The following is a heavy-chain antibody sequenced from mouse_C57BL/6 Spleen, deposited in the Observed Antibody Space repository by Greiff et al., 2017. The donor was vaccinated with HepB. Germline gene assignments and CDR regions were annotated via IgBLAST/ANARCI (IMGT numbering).Heavy chain of an antibody. J-gene: IGHJ1*03. CDR3: ARGYYYGSSYVGYFDV. D-gene: IGHD1-1*01. Sequence: VQLQQSGAELVMPGASVKLSCKASGYTFTSYWMHWVKQRPGQGLEWIGEIDPSDSYTNYNQKFKGKSTLTVDKSSSTAYMQLSSLTSEDSAVYYCARGYYYGSSYVGYFDVWGTGTTVTVSS. CDR1: GYTFTSYW. CDR2: IDPSDSYT. V-gene: IGHV1-69*01.